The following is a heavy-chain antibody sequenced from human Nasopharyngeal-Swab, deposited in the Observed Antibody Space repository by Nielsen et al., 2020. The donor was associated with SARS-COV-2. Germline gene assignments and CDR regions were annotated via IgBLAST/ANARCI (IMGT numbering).Heavy chain of an antibody. CDR3: ARDCSGGSCYSGNI. D-gene: IGHD2-15*01. CDR1: GFTFSSYS. CDR2: ISSSSSYI. J-gene: IGHJ3*02. V-gene: IGHV3-21*01. Sequence: GESLKISCAASGFTFSSYSMNWVRQAPGKGLEWVSSISSSSSYIYYADSVKGRFTISSDNAKNSLYLQMNSLRAEDTAVYYCARDCSGGSCYSGNIWGQGTMVTVSS.